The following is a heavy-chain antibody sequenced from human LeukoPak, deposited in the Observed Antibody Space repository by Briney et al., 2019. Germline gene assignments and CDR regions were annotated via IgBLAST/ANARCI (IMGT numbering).Heavy chain of an antibody. V-gene: IGHV4-59*01. CDR1: GGSISSYY. CDR3: ARVRRSVTWGHYFDY. J-gene: IGHJ4*02. CDR2: IYYSGST. Sequence: SETLSLTCTVSGGSISSYYRSWIRQPPGKGLEWIGYIYYSGSTNYNPSLKSRVTISVDTSKNQFSLKLSSVTAADTAVYYCARVRRSVTWGHYFDYWGQGTLVTVSS. D-gene: IGHD4-17*01.